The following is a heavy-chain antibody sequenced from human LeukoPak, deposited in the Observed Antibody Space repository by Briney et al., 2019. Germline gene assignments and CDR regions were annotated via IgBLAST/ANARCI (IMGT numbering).Heavy chain of an antibody. CDR1: GGSISSSSYY. V-gene: IGHV4-39*07. Sequence: SETLSLTCTVSGGSISSSSYYWGWIRQPPGKGLEWIGSIYYSGSTYYNPSLKSRVTISVDTSKNQFSLKLSSVTAADTAVYYCARATYSSSWSLGFDPWGQGTLVTVSS. CDR3: ARATYSSSWSLGFDP. J-gene: IGHJ5*02. CDR2: IYYSGST. D-gene: IGHD6-13*01.